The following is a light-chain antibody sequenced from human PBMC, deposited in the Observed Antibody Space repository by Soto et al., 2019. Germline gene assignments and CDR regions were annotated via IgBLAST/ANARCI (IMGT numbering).Light chain of an antibody. Sequence: DLQMNESPSSVSASVGDRVTITCRASQGISSRLAWYQQKPGKAPNLLIYAASSLQSGVPSRFSGSGYETDVTLTIGSLQPEDFASYYCQQSNSCPLTFGGGTKVEIK. V-gene: IGKV1-12*01. CDR1: QGISSR. CDR3: QQSNSCPLT. CDR2: AAS. J-gene: IGKJ4*01.